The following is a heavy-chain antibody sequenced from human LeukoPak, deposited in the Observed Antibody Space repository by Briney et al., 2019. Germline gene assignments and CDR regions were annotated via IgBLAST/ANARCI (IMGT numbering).Heavy chain of an antibody. Sequence: ASVKVSCKASGYTFTSYGISWVRQAPGQGLEWMGWISAYNGNTNYAQKLPGRVTMTTDTSTSTAYMELRSLRSDDTAVYYCAREEAKGGYFDYWGQGTLVTVSS. V-gene: IGHV1-18*01. CDR2: ISAYNGNT. D-gene: IGHD1-26*01. CDR1: GYTFTSYG. CDR3: AREEAKGGYFDY. J-gene: IGHJ4*02.